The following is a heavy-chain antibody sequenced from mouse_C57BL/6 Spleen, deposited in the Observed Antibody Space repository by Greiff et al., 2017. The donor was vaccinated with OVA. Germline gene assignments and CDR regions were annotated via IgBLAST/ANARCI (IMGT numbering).Heavy chain of an antibody. D-gene: IGHD2-4*01. CDR2: INPGSGGT. Sequence: QVQLQQSGAELVRPGTSVKVSCKASGYAFTNYLIEWVKQRPGQGLEWIGVINPGSGGTNYNEKFKGKATLTADKSSSTAYMQLSRLTSEDSAVSFCARYDYDEAFDYWGQGTTLTVSS. CDR1: GYAFTNYL. V-gene: IGHV1-54*01. J-gene: IGHJ2*01. CDR3: ARYDYDEAFDY.